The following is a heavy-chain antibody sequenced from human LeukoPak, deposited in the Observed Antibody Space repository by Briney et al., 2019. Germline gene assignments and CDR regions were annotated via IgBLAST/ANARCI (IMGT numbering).Heavy chain of an antibody. CDR3: ARSAPPRQYDILTGYYERVADY. D-gene: IGHD3-9*01. Sequence: GESLKISCKGSGYSFTSYWIGWVRQMPGKGLEWMGIIYPGDSDTRYSPSFQGQVTISADKSISTAYLQWSSLKASDTAMYYCARSAPPRQYDILTGYYERVADYWGQGTLVTVSS. J-gene: IGHJ4*02. V-gene: IGHV5-51*01. CDR2: IYPGDSDT. CDR1: GYSFTSYW.